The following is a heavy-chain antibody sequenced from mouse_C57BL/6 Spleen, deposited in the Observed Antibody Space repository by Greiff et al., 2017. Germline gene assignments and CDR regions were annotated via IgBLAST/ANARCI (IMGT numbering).Heavy chain of an antibody. V-gene: IGHV1-15*01. CDR3: TRSWDGYY. Sequence: ESGAELVRPGASVTLSCKASGYTFTDYEMHWVKQTPVHGLEWIGAIDPETGGTAYNQKFKGKAILTADKSSSTAYMELRSLTSEDSAVYYCTRSWDGYYWGQGTTLTVSS. J-gene: IGHJ2*01. CDR2: IDPETGGT. CDR1: GYTFTDYE. D-gene: IGHD2-3*01.